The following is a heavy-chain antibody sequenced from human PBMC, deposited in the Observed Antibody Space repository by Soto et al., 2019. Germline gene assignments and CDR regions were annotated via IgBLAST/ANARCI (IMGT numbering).Heavy chain of an antibody. V-gene: IGHV1-2*02. CDR3: ARVRSGWHFVY. J-gene: IGHJ4*02. Sequence: QVQLVQSGAEVKKPGASVKVSCKASGDAFNDHDYLHWVRQAPGQSPEWMGWINPVNGGTYYSQKFQGGVAMTRDTSISTGYMELSSLTSDATAAYYCARVRSGWHFVYWGQATLVAVSS. CDR1: GDAFNDHDY. CDR2: INPVNGGT. D-gene: IGHD6-19*01.